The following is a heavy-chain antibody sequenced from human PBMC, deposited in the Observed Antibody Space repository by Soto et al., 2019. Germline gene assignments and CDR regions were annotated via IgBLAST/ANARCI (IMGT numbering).Heavy chain of an antibody. V-gene: IGHV1-2*04. J-gene: IGHJ4*02. D-gene: IGHD3-10*01. CDR3: ARVYDSARTGFAY. CDR1: GYIFTDYY. Sequence: QVQLVQSGPEVQKAGASVKVSCKTSGYIFTDYYIHWVRQAPGRGLEWMGWINPNSGGTNFAQEFQGWVSMTGAASVTRVYIDLRRLKSDDTAVYYGARVYDSARTGFAYWGQGTLVTVSS. CDR2: INPNSGGT.